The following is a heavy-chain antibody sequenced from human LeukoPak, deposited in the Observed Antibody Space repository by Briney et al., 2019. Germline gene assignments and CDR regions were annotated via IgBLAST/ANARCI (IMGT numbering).Heavy chain of an antibody. CDR3: AKGAWDCSSTSCYFNWFDP. V-gene: IGHV3-23*01. J-gene: IGHJ5*02. CDR1: GFTFSSYA. D-gene: IGHD2-2*01. Sequence: GGSLRLSCAASGFTFSSYAMSWVRQAPGKGLEWASAISGSGGSTYYADSVKGRFTISRDNSKNTLYLQMGSLRAEDTAVYYCAKGAWDCSSTSCYFNWFDPWGQGTLVTVSS. CDR2: ISGSGGST.